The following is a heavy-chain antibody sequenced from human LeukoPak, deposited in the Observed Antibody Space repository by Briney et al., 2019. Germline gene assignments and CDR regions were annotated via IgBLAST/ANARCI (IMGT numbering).Heavy chain of an antibody. J-gene: IGHJ4*02. Sequence: SETLSLTCTVSGGSISSSSYYWGWIRQPPGKGLEWIGSIYYSGSTYYNPSLKSRVTISVDTSKNQFSLKLSSVTAADTAVYYCARGHEADYWGQGTLVTVSS. CDR1: GGSISSSSYY. V-gene: IGHV4-39*07. CDR2: IYYSGST. CDR3: ARGHEADY.